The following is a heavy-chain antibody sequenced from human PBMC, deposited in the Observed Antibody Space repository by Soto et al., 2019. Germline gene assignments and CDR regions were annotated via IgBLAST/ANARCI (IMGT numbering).Heavy chain of an antibody. D-gene: IGHD6-19*01. Sequence: QVQLVQSGAEVKKPGASVKVSCKASGYTFTSYDIIWVRQATGQGLAWMGWMNPRTGNTDSAEKFQGRLTMTRNTSISTVYMELSSLSFEDTAVYYCARGRIIVAGGFDPWGQGTLVTVSS. CDR2: MNPRTGNT. V-gene: IGHV1-8*01. J-gene: IGHJ5*02. CDR1: GYTFTSYD. CDR3: ARGRIIVAGGFDP.